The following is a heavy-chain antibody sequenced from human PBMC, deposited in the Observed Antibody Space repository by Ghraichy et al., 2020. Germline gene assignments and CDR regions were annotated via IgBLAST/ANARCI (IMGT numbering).Heavy chain of an antibody. J-gene: IGHJ6*02. D-gene: IGHD3-10*01. CDR1: GGTFSSYT. CDR2: IIPILGIA. Sequence: SVKVSCKASGGTFSSYTISWVRQAPGQGLEWMGRIIPILGIANYAQKFQGRVTITADKSTSTAYMELSSLRSEDTAVYYCARSITMVRGVIITIYGMDVWGQGTTVTVSS. V-gene: IGHV1-69*02. CDR3: ARSITMVRGVIITIYGMDV.